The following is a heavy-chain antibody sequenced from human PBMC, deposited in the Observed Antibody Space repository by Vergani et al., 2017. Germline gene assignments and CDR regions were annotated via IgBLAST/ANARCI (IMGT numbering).Heavy chain of an antibody. CDR2: IYYSGST. Sequence: QVQLQESGPGLVKPSQTLSLTCTVSGGSISSGGYYWSWIRQHPGKGLEWIGYIYYSGSTYYNPSLKSRVTISVDTSKNQFSLKLSSVTAADTAVYYCARGDWLSQGRESWFDPLGQGTLVTVSS. J-gene: IGHJ5*02. D-gene: IGHD3-9*01. CDR1: GGSISSGGYY. V-gene: IGHV4-31*03. CDR3: ARGDWLSQGRESWFDP.